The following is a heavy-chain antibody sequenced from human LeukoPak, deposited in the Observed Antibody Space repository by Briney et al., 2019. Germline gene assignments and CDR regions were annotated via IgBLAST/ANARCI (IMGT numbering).Heavy chain of an antibody. CDR3: ARDLAGTTEIDY. J-gene: IGHJ4*02. D-gene: IGHD1-7*01. V-gene: IGHV1-2*02. CDR2: INPNSGGT. CDR1: GYTFTGYY. Sequence: ASVTVSCKASGYTFTGYYMHWVRQAPGQGLEWMGWINPNSGGTNYAQKFQGRVTMTRDTSISTAYMELSRLRSDDTAVYYCARDLAGTTEIDYCGQGTLVTVSP.